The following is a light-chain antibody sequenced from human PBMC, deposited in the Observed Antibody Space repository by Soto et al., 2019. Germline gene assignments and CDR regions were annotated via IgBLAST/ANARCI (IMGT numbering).Light chain of an antibody. CDR3: QQYYSYPYT. CDR2: AAS. CDR1: QGIGNY. Sequence: AIRMTQSPSSFSASTGDRVTITCRASQGIGNYLAWYQQKPGKAPKLLIYAASTLQSGVPSRFSGSESGTDFTLTISCLQSEDFATYYCQQYYSYPYTFGQGTKLEIK. J-gene: IGKJ2*01. V-gene: IGKV1-8*01.